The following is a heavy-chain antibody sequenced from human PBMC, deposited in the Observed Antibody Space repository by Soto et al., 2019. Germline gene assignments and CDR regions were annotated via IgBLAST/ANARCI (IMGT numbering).Heavy chain of an antibody. CDR3: ARGWGRIFDY. CDR1: GGSFSGYY. J-gene: IGHJ4*02. CDR2: INYSGST. V-gene: IGHV4-34*01. Sequence: QVQLQQWGAGLLKPSETLSLTCAVYGGSFSGYYWSWIRQPPGKGLEWNGEINYSGSTNDNPSLESRVTISEDTSKNKFSLQRRSVTAADTAVYYCARGWGRIFDYWGQGTLVTVSS. D-gene: IGHD7-27*01.